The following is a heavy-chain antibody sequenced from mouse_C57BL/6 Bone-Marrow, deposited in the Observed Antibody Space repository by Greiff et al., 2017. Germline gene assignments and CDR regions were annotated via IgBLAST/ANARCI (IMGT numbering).Heavy chain of an antibody. CDR3: ARRTTVVAYYYAMDY. Sequence: VKVVESGPGLVAPSQSLSITCTVSGFSLTSYGVHWVRQPPGKGLEWLVVIWSDGSTTYNSAIKSRLSISKDNSKSQVFLKRNSLQTDDTAMYYCARRTTVVAYYYAMDYWGQGTSVTVSS. V-gene: IGHV2-6*03. J-gene: IGHJ4*01. CDR2: IWSDGST. D-gene: IGHD1-1*01. CDR1: GFSLTSYG.